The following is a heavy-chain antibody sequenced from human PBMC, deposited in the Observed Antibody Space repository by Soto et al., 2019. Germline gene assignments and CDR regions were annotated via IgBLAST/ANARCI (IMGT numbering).Heavy chain of an antibody. CDR1: GFTFSSYG. Sequence: GGSRRLSCAASGFTFSSYGMHWVRQAPGKGLEWVAVISYDGSNKYYADSVKGRFTISRDNSKNTLYLQMNSLRAEDTAVYYCAKDSWAAAGPSPFDYWGQGTLVTVSS. CDR2: ISYDGSNK. J-gene: IGHJ4*02. CDR3: AKDSWAAAGPSPFDY. D-gene: IGHD6-13*01. V-gene: IGHV3-30*18.